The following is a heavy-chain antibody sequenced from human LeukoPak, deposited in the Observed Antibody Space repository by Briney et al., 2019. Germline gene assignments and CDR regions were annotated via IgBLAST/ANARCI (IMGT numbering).Heavy chain of an antibody. CDR2: IIPSFGTA. J-gene: IGHJ6*03. CDR1: GGTFSSYA. V-gene: IGHV1-69*06. D-gene: IGHD3-10*01. Sequence: ASVKVSCKASGGTFSSYAISWVRQAPGQGLEWMGGIIPSFGTANYARKFQGRVTITADKSTSTAYMELSSLRSEDTAVYYCARGDTMVRGVDYYYYYMDVWGKGTTVTVSS. CDR3: ARGDTMVRGVDYYYYYMDV.